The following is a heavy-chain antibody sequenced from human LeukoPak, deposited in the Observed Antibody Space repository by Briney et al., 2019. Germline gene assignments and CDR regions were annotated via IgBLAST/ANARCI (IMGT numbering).Heavy chain of an antibody. J-gene: IGHJ4*02. CDR2: IYHSGST. Sequence: PSETLSLTCAVSGYPISSGYYWGWIRQPPGKGLEWIGSIYHSGSTYYNPSLKSRVTISVDTSKNQFSLKLSSVTAADTAVYYCARRVFHDYWGQGTLVTVSS. D-gene: IGHD6-13*01. CDR3: ARRVFHDY. CDR1: GYPISSGYY. V-gene: IGHV4-38-2*01.